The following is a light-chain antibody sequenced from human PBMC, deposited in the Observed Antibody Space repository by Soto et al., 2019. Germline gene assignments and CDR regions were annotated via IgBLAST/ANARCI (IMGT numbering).Light chain of an antibody. J-gene: IGKJ2*01. V-gene: IGKV3-20*01. CDR2: AVS. Sequence: EIVLTQSPGTLSLSPGERATLSCWASQSVIADYLAWYQHKPGQAPRLLIYAVSNRATGIPGRFSGSGSGTDFTLTISRLEPEDFGVYYCQQYGSAPHTFGQGTKLEIK. CDR3: QQYGSAPHT. CDR1: QSVIADY.